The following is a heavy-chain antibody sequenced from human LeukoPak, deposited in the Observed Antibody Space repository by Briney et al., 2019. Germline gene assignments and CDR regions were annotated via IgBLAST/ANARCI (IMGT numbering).Heavy chain of an antibody. CDR1: GLTFSNAW. CDR2: IKSKTDGGTT. Sequence: GRSLRLSCAASGLTFSNAWMSWVRKAPGKGLEWVGRIKSKTDGGTTDYAAPVKGIFTISKDDSTSTLFLQICSLKPEHTALYYITTELEYYYDSSGPAYSAYWGQGTLVTASS. CDR3: TTELEYYYDSSGPAYSAY. J-gene: IGHJ4*02. V-gene: IGHV3-15*01. D-gene: IGHD3-22*01.